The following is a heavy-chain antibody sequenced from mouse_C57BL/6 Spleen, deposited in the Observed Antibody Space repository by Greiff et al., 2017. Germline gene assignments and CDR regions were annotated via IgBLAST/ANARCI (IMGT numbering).Heavy chain of an antibody. Sequence: VQLQESGAELVRPGASVTLSCKASGYTFTDYEMHWVKQTPVHGLEWIGAIDPETGGTAYNQKFKGKAILTADKSSSTAYMELRSLTSEDSAVYYCTRSDIHYYGSSYGFAYWGQGTLVTVSA. CDR3: TRSDIHYYGSSYGFAY. CDR1: GYTFTDYE. V-gene: IGHV1-15*01. D-gene: IGHD1-1*01. CDR2: IDPETGGT. J-gene: IGHJ3*01.